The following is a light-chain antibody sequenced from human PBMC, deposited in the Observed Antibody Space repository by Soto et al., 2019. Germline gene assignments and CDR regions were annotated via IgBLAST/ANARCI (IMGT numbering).Light chain of an antibody. CDR2: GAS. CDR3: QQYGSSPGT. Sequence: EIVLTQSPGTLSLSPGERATLSCRASQSVSSSSLAWYQQKPGQAPRLLIYGASSRATGIPDRFSGSGSGTDVTLTISRLEPAAFAAYYCQQYGSSPGTFGQGTNVEIQ. CDR1: QSVSSSS. J-gene: IGKJ1*01. V-gene: IGKV3-20*01.